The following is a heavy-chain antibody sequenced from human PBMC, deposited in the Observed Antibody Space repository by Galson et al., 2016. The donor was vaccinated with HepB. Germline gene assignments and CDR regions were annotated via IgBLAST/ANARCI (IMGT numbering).Heavy chain of an antibody. D-gene: IGHD2-8*02. CDR2: ISWNSGDT. CDR1: GFTFDDYA. CDR3: AKASKGTCTGALCYHFDY. V-gene: IGHV3-9*01. Sequence: SLRLSCAASGFTFDDYAMHWVRQAPGKGLEWVSGISWNSGDTGYADSVKGRFTISRDNAKNSLYLQMNSLRAEDTAIYYCAKASKGTCTGALCYHFDYWGQGTLVAVSS. J-gene: IGHJ4*02.